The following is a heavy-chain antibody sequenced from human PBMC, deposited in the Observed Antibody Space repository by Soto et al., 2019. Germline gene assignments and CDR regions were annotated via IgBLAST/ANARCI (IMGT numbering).Heavy chain of an antibody. D-gene: IGHD5-12*01. J-gene: IGHJ6*02. CDR1: GFTFSSYA. Sequence: QVQLVESGGGVVQPGRSLRLSCAASGFTFSSYAMHWVRQAPGKGLEWVAVISYDGSNKYYADSVKGRITISRDNSKSRLYLKMNSMRAEDTAVYYCARGRVEMATIRERPRTMDYYDCYGMDVWGQGTTVTVSS. CDR2: ISYDGSNK. V-gene: IGHV3-30-3*01. CDR3: ARGRVEMATIRERPRTMDYYDCYGMDV.